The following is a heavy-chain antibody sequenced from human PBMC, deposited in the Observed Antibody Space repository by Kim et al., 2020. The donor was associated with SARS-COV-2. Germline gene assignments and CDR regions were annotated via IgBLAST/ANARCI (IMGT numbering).Heavy chain of an antibody. J-gene: IGHJ5*02. CDR1: GFTFSSYA. V-gene: IGHV3-30*04. Sequence: GGSLRLSCAASGFTFSSYAMHWVRQAPGKGLEWVAVISYDGSNKYYADSVKGRFTISRDNSKNTLYLQMNSLRAEDTAVYYCARVTDYGSGRDPWGQGTL. CDR2: ISYDGSNK. CDR3: ARVTDYGSGRDP. D-gene: IGHD3-10*01.